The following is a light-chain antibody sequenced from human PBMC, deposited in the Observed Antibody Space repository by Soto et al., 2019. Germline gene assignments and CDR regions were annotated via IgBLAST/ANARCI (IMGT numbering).Light chain of an antibody. CDR2: GAS. Sequence: EFVLTQSPGTLSLSPGERVTLSCRASQTVRNNYLAWYQQKPGQAPRLLIYGASTRATGIPARFSGSGSGTEFTLTISSLQSEDFAVYYCQQYNNWPPLTFGQGTKVDIK. CDR1: QTVRNN. J-gene: IGKJ1*01. V-gene: IGKV3-15*01. CDR3: QQYNNWPPLT.